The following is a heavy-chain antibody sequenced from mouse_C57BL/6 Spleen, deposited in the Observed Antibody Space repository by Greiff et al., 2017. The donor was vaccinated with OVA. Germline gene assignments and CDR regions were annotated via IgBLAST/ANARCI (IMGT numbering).Heavy chain of an antibody. Sequence: QVQLQQSGPELVKPGASVKISCKASGYAFSSSWMNWVKQRPGRGLEWIGRIYPGDGDTNYNGKFKGKATLTADKSSSTAYMQLSSLTSEDSAVYFCASDLYYYDYWGQGTTLTVSS. J-gene: IGHJ2*01. CDR3: ASDLYYYDY. CDR1: GYAFSSSW. V-gene: IGHV1-82*01. CDR2: IYPGDGDT.